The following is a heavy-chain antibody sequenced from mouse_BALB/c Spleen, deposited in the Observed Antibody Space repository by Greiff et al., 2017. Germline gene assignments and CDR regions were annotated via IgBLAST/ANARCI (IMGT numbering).Heavy chain of an antibody. CDR2: ISSGSSTI. J-gene: IGHJ2*01. V-gene: IGHV5-17*02. CDR3: ARQGNFDY. CDR1: GFTFSSFG. Sequence: EVNLVESGGGLVKPGGSRKLSCAASGFTFSSFGMHWVRQAPEKGLEWVAYISSGSSTIYYADTVKGRFTISRDNPKNTLFLQMTSLRSEDTAMYYCARQGNFDYWGQGTTLTVSS.